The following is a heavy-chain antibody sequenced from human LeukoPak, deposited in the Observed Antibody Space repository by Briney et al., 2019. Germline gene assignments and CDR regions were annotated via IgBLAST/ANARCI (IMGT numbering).Heavy chain of an antibody. CDR2: ISGSGGST. D-gene: IGHD1-26*01. CDR3: AKDHFGAGDAFDI. CDR1: GFTFSSYA. Sequence: GGSLRLSCAASGFTFSSYAMSWVRQAPGKGLEWVSAISGSGGSTYYADSVKGRFTISRDNSKNTPYLQLNSMRAEDTAVYYCAKDHFGAGDAFDIWGQGTMVTVSS. J-gene: IGHJ3*02. V-gene: IGHV3-23*01.